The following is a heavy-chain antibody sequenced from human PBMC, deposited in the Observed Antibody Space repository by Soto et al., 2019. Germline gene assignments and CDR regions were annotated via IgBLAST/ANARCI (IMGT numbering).Heavy chain of an antibody. V-gene: IGHV4-31*03. CDR2: IYYSGSA. Sequence: SETLPLTCTVSGGSISSGDSYWTWIRQHPGTGLEWIGYIYYSGSAYYNPSLKSRVTISVDTSRSQFSLKLSSVTAADTAVYYCARGKYSSPRGGLDVWGQGTPVTVSS. CDR1: GGSISSGDSY. D-gene: IGHD4-4*01. CDR3: ARGKYSSPRGGLDV. J-gene: IGHJ6*02.